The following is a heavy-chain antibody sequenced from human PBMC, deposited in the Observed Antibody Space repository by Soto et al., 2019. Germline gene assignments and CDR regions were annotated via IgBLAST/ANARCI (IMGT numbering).Heavy chain of an antibody. CDR1: KFTFSSSW. V-gene: IGHV3-74*01. Sequence: GGSLRLSCVVSKFTFSSSWMHWVRQGPGKGLMWVSRINSDGSFINYADSVKGRFTTSRDNAKNMLYLQMNSLRAEDTALYYCVTGRSEYWGQGTLVTVSS. CDR2: INSDGSFI. CDR3: VTGRSEY. J-gene: IGHJ4*02.